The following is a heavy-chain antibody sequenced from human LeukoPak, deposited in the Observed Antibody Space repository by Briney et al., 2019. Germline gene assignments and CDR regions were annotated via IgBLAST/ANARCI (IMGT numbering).Heavy chain of an antibody. J-gene: IGHJ6*03. V-gene: IGHV1-69*05. CDR3: ARSPARAISYYYYYMDV. D-gene: IGHD2-2*02. CDR1: GGTFSSYA. CDR2: IIPIFGTA. Sequence: GASVRVSCKASGGTFSSYAISWVRQAPGQGLEWMGGIIPIFGTANYAQEFQGRVTITTDESTSTAYMELSSLRSEDTAVYYCARSPARAISYYYYYMDVWGKGTTVTVSS.